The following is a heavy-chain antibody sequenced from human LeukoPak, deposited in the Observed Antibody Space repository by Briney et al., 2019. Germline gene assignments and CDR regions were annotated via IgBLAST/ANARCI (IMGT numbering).Heavy chain of an antibody. Sequence: ASVKVSCKASGYTFTDYYFHWVRQAPGQGLEWMGWINPNSGGINYAQKFQGRVTMTRDTSISTTYMELSSLTSDDTAVYYCARNRYGYNFGYWAQGTLVTVSS. CDR3: ARNRYGYNFGY. V-gene: IGHV1-2*02. CDR2: INPNSGGI. D-gene: IGHD5-24*01. J-gene: IGHJ4*02. CDR1: GYTFTDYY.